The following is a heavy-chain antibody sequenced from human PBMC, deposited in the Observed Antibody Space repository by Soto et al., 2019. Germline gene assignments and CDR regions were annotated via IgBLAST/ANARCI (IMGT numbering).Heavy chain of an antibody. CDR2: ISSRSTI. V-gene: IGHV3-48*02. J-gene: IGHJ4*02. CDR3: ARATDH. D-gene: IGHD2-21*02. CDR1: GFTFSTYS. Sequence: EVQLVESGGGLVQPGGSLRLSCAASGFTFSTYSMNWVRQAPGKGLEWLSYISSRSTIYYADSVKGRFTISRDNAKNSLYLKMNRLRDEDTAVYYCARATDHWGQGTLVTVSS.